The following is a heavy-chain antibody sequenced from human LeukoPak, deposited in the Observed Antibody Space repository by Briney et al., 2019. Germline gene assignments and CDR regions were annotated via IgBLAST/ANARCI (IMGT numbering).Heavy chain of an antibody. CDR3: ARGRLLWFGEPHWYFDL. CDR1: GGSFSGYY. D-gene: IGHD3-10*01. J-gene: IGHJ2*01. CDR2: INHSGST. Sequence: SETLSLTCAVYGGSFSGYYRSWIRQPPGKGLEWIGEINHSGSTNYNPSLKSRVTISVDTSKNQFSLKLSSVTAADTAVYYCARGRLLWFGEPHWYFDLWGRGTLVTVSS. V-gene: IGHV4-34*01.